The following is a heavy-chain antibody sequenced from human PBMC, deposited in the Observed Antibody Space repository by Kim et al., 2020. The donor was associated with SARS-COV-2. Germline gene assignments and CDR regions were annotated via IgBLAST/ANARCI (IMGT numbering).Heavy chain of an antibody. D-gene: IGHD1-1*01. CDR3: AKGGNGWYYYYAMDV. V-gene: IGHV3-23*01. CDR1: GFTFSSYA. Sequence: GGSLRLSCAASGFTFSSYAMNWVRQAPGKGLEWVSAISGGGGGTYYANSAKGRFTISRDNSKNMLYLQMNSLRAEDTAVYYCAKGGNGWYYYYAMDVWGQGTTVTVSS. CDR2: ISGGGGGT. J-gene: IGHJ6*02.